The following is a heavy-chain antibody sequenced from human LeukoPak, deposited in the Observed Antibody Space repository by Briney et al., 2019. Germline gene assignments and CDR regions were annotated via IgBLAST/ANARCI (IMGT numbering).Heavy chain of an antibody. Sequence: SQTLSLTCTVSGGSISSGSYYWSWIRQPAGKGLEWIGRIYTSGSTNYNPSLKSRVTISVDTSKNQFSLELSSVTAADTAVYYCARGNYDFWSGYPHAFDIWGQGTMVTVSS. CDR2: IYTSGST. CDR1: GGSISSGSYY. V-gene: IGHV4-61*02. CDR3: ARGNYDFWSGYPHAFDI. D-gene: IGHD3-3*01. J-gene: IGHJ3*02.